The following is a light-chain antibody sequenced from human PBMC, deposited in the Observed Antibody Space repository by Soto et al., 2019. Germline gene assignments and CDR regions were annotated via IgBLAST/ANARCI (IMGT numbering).Light chain of an antibody. Sequence: EIVLTQSPGTLSLSAGERATLSCRASQSVSNNYLAWYQQKPGQAPRLLIYGASNRATGIPDRFSGSGSGTDFTLTISSLQSEDFAVYYCQQYNNWPPRTFGQGTKVDIK. J-gene: IGKJ1*01. CDR1: QSVSNNY. V-gene: IGKV3-20*01. CDR3: QQYNNWPPRT. CDR2: GAS.